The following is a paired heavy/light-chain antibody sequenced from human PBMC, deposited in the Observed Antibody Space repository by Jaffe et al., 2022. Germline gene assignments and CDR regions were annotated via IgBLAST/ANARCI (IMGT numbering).Light chain of an antibody. CDR3: QQYDRTPRT. V-gene: IGKV3-20*01. J-gene: IGKJ1*01. Sequence: EVVLTQSPGTLSLSPGETATLSCRASETIAFTYLAWYQQKPGQSPRLLVYDISTRATGIPDRFAGSGSGTDFTLTISRLEPEDSAVYYCQQYDRTPRTFGQGTKVEIK. CDR1: ETIAFTY. CDR2: DIS.
Heavy chain of an antibody. CDR1: GYPFTRYY. V-gene: IGHV1-46*01. CDR2: INPSGGST. CDR3: VRDNKMPPSASAFDI. J-gene: IGHJ3*02. D-gene: IGHD2-2*01. Sequence: QVQLVQSGAEVQKPGASVKVSCKASGYPFTRYYIHWVRQAPGQGLEWMGIINPSGGSTNYAQKFQGRVFMTRDTSTNTVYMELDSLTSEDTAMYYCVRDNKMPPSASAFDIWGQGTMVTVS.